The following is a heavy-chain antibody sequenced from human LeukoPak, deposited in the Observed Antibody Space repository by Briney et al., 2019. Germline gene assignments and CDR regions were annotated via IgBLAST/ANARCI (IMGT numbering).Heavy chain of an antibody. J-gene: IGHJ4*02. CDR2: IYPGDSDT. CDR3: ARPHYDSSGYLYYFDY. V-gene: IGHV5-51*01. Sequence: GESLKISCKGSGYSFTSYWIGWVRQMPGKGLEWMGIIYPGDSDTRYSPSFQGQVTISADKSISTAYLQWSSLKASDTAMYYCARPHYDSSGYLYYFDYWGQGTLVTVSS. CDR1: GYSFTSYW. D-gene: IGHD3-22*01.